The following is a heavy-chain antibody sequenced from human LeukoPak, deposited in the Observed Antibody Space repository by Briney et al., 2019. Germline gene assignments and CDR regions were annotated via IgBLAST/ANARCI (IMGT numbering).Heavy chain of an antibody. CDR2: ICPGDSDT. Sequence: GESLKISCKGSGYIFAAYWIGWVRQMPGKGLEWMGSICPGDSDTRYSPSFQGQVTISADKSISTAYLQWSSLKASDTAMYYCARPGYCSSTSCSYDAFDIWGQGTMVTVSS. CDR1: GYIFAAYW. D-gene: IGHD2-2*01. V-gene: IGHV5-51*01. CDR3: ARPGYCSSTSCSYDAFDI. J-gene: IGHJ3*02.